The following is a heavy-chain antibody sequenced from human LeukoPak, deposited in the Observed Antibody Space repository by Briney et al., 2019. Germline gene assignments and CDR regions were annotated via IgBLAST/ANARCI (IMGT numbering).Heavy chain of an antibody. J-gene: IGHJ5*02. CDR3: AKDMELAS. V-gene: IGHV3-23*01. D-gene: IGHD1-26*01. Sequence: GGSLTLSCAASGFTFRDAAMTWVRQAPGKGLEWVSLISSSGANAYYADSVKGRFTISRDNSKNTLYLQMNNLGGEDTAEYYCAKDMELASWGQGTLVTVSS. CDR1: GFTFRDAA. CDR2: ISSSGANA.